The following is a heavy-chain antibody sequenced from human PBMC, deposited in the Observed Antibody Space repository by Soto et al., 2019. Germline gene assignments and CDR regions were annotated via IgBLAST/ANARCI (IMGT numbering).Heavy chain of an antibody. CDR2: IHPSGST. J-gene: IGHJ6*02. CDR3: ARGRDEYKLGNA. CDR1: GGSLSDYY. V-gene: IGHV4-34*01. Sequence: QVQLQQWGAELLKPSETLSLTCAVSGGSLSDYYWPWIRQSPGKGLEWIGEIHPSGSTYYNPSLRSRVTISVDTSKNQFSLKLTSLTAADTAIYYCARGRDEYKLGNAWGHGTTVTVSS. D-gene: IGHD1-1*01.